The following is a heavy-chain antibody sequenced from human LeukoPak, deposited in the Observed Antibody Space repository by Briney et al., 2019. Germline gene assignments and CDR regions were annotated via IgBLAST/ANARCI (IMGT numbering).Heavy chain of an antibody. Sequence: SETLSLTCAVYGGSFSDYYWTWIRQPPGKGLEWIGEIYHSGSTNYNPSLKSRVTISVDTSKNQFSLKLYSVAAADTAVYYCARGGDYGDYVFHYWGQGTLVTGSS. J-gene: IGHJ4*02. CDR1: GGSFSDYY. CDR2: IYHSGST. V-gene: IGHV4-34*01. CDR3: ARGGDYGDYVFHY. D-gene: IGHD4-17*01.